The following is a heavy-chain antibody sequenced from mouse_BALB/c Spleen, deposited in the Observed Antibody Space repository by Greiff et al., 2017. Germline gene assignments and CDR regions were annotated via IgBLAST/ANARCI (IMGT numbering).Heavy chain of an antibody. J-gene: IGHJ3*01. Sequence: VQLKQSGAELVKPGASVKLSCTASGFNIKDTYMHWVKQRPEQGLEWIGRIDTANGNTKYDPKFQGKATITADTSSNTAYLQLSSLTSEDTAVYYCARSIYYAWFAYWGQGTLVTVSA. V-gene: IGHV14-3*02. CDR3: ARSIYYAWFAY. CDR1: GFNIKDTY. D-gene: IGHD2-1*01. CDR2: IDTANGNT.